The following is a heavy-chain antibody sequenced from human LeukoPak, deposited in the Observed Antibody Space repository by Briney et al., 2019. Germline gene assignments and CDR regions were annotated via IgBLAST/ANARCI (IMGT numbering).Heavy chain of an antibody. Sequence: GASVKVSCKASGYTFTGYYMHWVRQAPGQGLEWMGWINPNSGGTNYAQKFQGRVTMTRDTSISTAYMELSRLRSDDTAVYYCARVGTMVRGVTNFDYWGQGTLVTVSS. CDR3: ARVGTMVRGVTNFDY. J-gene: IGHJ4*02. CDR2: INPNSGGT. CDR1: GYTFTGYY. D-gene: IGHD3-10*01. V-gene: IGHV1-2*02.